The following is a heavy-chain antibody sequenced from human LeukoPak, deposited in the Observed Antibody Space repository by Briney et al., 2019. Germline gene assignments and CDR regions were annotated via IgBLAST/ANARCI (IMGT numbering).Heavy chain of an antibody. CDR3: ARGIDSYGSFDY. D-gene: IGHD5-18*01. Sequence: GGSLGLSCAASGFTFSSYAMSWVRQAPGKGLEWVSAISGSGGSTYYADSVKGRYTISRDNSKSTLYLQMNSLRAEDTAVYYCARGIDSYGSFDYWGQGTLVTVSS. J-gene: IGHJ4*02. V-gene: IGHV3-23*01. CDR1: GFTFSSYA. CDR2: ISGSGGST.